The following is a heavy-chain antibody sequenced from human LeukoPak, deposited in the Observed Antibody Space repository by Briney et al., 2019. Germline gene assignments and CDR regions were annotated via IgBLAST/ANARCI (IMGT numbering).Heavy chain of an antibody. J-gene: IGHJ4*02. D-gene: IGHD4-11*01. V-gene: IGHV3-74*01. CDR2: IHSDGSST. CDR1: GFTFSNYW. CDR3: AKGGSKAPDY. Sequence: SGGSLRRYCAASGFTFSNYWMHWVRQAPGKGLVWVSRIHSDGSSTTYADSVKGRFTISRDNAKNTLYLQMNSLTAEDTAVYYCAKGGSKAPDYWGQGTLVTVSS.